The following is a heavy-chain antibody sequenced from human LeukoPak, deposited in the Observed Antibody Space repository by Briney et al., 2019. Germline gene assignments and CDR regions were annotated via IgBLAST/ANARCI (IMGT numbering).Heavy chain of an antibody. CDR3: AKGLYYKDRSGYPA. CDR1: GFTFSSYG. J-gene: IGHJ5*02. V-gene: IGHV3-30*02. D-gene: IGHD3-22*01. CDR2: IRYDGSNK. Sequence: PGGSLRLSCAASGFTFSSYGMHWVRQAPRKGLEWVAFIRYDGSNKYYADSVKGRFTISRDNSKNTLYVQMNSLRGEDTAVYYCAKGLYYKDRSGYPAWGQGTLVTVSS.